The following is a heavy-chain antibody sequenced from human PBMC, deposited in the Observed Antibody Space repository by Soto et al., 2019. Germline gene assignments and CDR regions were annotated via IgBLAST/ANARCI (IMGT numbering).Heavy chain of an antibody. D-gene: IGHD1-26*01. CDR3: ARLRPSGTSDY. J-gene: IGHJ4*02. V-gene: IGHV4-39*01. Sequence: SETLSLTCTVSGDSISNTAYYWGWIRQPPGKGLEWIGDIYNSGSTYYNPSLKNRVTISVDTSKNQFSLKLSSVTAADTAIYYCARLRPSGTSDYWGQGTLVTVSS. CDR1: GDSISNTAYY. CDR2: IYNSGST.